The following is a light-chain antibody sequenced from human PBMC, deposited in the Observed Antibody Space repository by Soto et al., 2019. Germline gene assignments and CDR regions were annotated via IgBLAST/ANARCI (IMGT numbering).Light chain of an antibody. CDR1: QDISTW. J-gene: IGKJ5*01. CDR2: DAS. Sequence: DIQMTQSPSSVSASVGDRVTITCRASQDISTWLAWYQQKPGKAPKLLIYDASSLESGVPARFSGSGFGTDFTLTISRVEAEDVGVYYCMQALQTPITFGQGTRLEIE. V-gene: IGKV1-12*01. CDR3: MQALQTPIT.